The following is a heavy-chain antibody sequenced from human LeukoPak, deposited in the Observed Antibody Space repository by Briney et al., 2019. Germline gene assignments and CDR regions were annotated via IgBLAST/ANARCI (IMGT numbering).Heavy chain of an antibody. D-gene: IGHD6-19*01. CDR1: GGSISSSSYY. CDR3: ARERVYSSDNYYYYYYMDV. J-gene: IGHJ6*03. CDR2: IYYSGST. V-gene: IGHV4-39*07. Sequence: SETPSLTCTVSGGSISSSSYYWGWIRQPPGKGLEWIGSIYYSGSTYYNPSLKSRVTISVDTSKNQFSLKLSSVTAADTAVYHCARERVYSSDNYYYYYYMDVWGKGTTVTVSS.